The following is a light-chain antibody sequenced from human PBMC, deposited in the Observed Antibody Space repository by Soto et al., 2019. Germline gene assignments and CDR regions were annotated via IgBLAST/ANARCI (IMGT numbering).Light chain of an antibody. CDR2: DAS. Sequence: DIHLTQSPSTLSASVGDRVTITCRASQSVSIWLAWYRQKPGQAPEVLVWDASSLQGGVPSRFSGSGSGTEFTLAISSLQPDDFATYYCQQYNGYSTWTFGQGTKVDIK. V-gene: IGKV1-5*01. CDR1: QSVSIW. CDR3: QQYNGYSTWT. J-gene: IGKJ1*01.